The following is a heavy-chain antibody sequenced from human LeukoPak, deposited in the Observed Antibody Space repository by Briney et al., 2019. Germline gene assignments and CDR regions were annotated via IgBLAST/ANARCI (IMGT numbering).Heavy chain of an antibody. D-gene: IGHD2-15*01. Sequence: PSETLSLTCTVSGGSISSSSYYWSWIRQPPGKGLEWIGYIYYSGSTNYNPSLKSRVTISVDTSKNQFSLKLSSVTAADTAVYYCARVGVGKGGGPNWFDPWGQGTLVTVSS. CDR1: GGSISSSSYY. V-gene: IGHV4-61*01. J-gene: IGHJ5*02. CDR3: ARVGVGKGGGPNWFDP. CDR2: IYYSGST.